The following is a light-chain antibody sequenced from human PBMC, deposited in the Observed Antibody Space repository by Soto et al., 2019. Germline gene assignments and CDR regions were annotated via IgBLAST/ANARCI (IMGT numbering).Light chain of an antibody. CDR1: SSDIGRYNY. CDR3: SLHTTSSTLFYV. CDR2: EVI. Sequence: QSVLTQPASVSGSPGQSITISCTGTSSDIGRYNYVSWYQHHPGKAPKLIIYEVIDRPSGVSNRFSGSKSGNTASLTISGLQTEDEADYYCSLHTTSSTLFYVFGTGTKVTVL. V-gene: IGLV2-14*01. J-gene: IGLJ1*01.